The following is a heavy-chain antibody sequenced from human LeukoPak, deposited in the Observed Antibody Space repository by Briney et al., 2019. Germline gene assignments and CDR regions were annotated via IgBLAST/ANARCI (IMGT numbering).Heavy chain of an antibody. CDR1: GFTFSSYG. J-gene: IGHJ4*02. CDR3: AKDRQYSSGWFDLFDY. D-gene: IGHD6-19*01. CDR2: ISYDGSNK. V-gene: IGHV3-30*18. Sequence: GGSLRLSCAASGFTFSSYGMHWVRQAPGKGLEWVAVISYDGSNKYYADSVKGRFTISRDNSKNTLYLQMNSLRAEDTAVYYCAKDRQYSSGWFDLFDYWGQGTLVTVSS.